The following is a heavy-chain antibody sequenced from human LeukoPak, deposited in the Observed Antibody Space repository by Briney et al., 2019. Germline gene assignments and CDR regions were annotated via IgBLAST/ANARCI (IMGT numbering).Heavy chain of an antibody. Sequence: GGSLRLSCAASGFTFSSFWMSWVRQAPGKGLEWVANIKQDGSEKYYVDSVRGRFTISRDNAKNSPYLQMNSLRAEDTAVCYCARLDSSGWHLDYWGQGTLVTVSS. D-gene: IGHD6-19*01. CDR2: IKQDGSEK. J-gene: IGHJ4*02. CDR1: GFTFSSFW. V-gene: IGHV3-7*01. CDR3: ARLDSSGWHLDY.